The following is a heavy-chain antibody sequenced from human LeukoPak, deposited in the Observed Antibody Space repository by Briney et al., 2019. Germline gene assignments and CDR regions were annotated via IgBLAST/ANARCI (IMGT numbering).Heavy chain of an antibody. Sequence: PGGSLRLSCAASGFTFSSYAMSWVRQAPGKGLEWVSAISGSGGSTYYADSVKGRFTISRDNSKNTLYLQMNSLRAEDTAVYYCAKALVLDFWSGYYYDYWGQGTLVTVSS. CDR2: ISGSGGST. CDR3: AKALVLDFWSGYYYDY. J-gene: IGHJ4*02. V-gene: IGHV3-23*01. D-gene: IGHD3-3*01. CDR1: GFTFSSYA.